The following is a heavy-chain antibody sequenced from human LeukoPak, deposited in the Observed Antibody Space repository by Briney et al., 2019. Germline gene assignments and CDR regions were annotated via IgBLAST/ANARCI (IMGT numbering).Heavy chain of an antibody. Sequence: ASVKVSCKASGYTFSSYGINWVRQAPGQGLEWMGWISAYNGNTNYAQKLQGRVTMTTDTSTSTAYMELRSLRSDDTAVYYCARLLYYDYVWGSYQFDYWGQGTLVTVSS. CDR1: GYTFSSYG. CDR2: ISAYNGNT. V-gene: IGHV1-18*01. CDR3: ARLLYYDYVWGSYQFDY. J-gene: IGHJ4*02. D-gene: IGHD3-16*02.